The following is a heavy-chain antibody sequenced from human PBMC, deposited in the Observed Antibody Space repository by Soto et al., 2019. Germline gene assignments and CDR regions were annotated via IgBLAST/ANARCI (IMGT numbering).Heavy chain of an antibody. D-gene: IGHD5-12*01. J-gene: IGHJ2*01. V-gene: IGHV1-69*12. CDR1: GGTFSSYT. CDR3: ARGNHRWLQLWYFDL. Sequence: QVQLVQSGAEVKKPGSSVTVSCKASGGTFSSYTISWVRQAPGQGLEWMGGIIPIFGTANYAQKFQGRCTITADEATSTAYMELSSLRSEDTAVYYCARGNHRWLQLWYFDLWGRGTLVTVSS. CDR2: IIPIFGTA.